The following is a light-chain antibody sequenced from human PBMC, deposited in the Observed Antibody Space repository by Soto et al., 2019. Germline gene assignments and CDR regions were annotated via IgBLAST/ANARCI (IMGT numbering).Light chain of an antibody. CDR1: QSVSSN. V-gene: IGKV3-15*01. Sequence: EIVMTQSPATLPVSPGERASLSCRASQSVSSNLAWYQQKPGQTPRLLIYATSTSATGIPARFSGSGSGTAFTLTITSLQSEDFAVYYCQHYNNWPLTFGGGTKVEIK. J-gene: IGKJ4*01. CDR2: ATS. CDR3: QHYNNWPLT.